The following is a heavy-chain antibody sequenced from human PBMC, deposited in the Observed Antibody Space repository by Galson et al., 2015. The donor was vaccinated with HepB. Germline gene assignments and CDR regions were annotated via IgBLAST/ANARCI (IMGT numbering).Heavy chain of an antibody. V-gene: IGHV1-18*01. Sequence: SVKVSCKASGYTFTSYGISWVRQAPGQGLEWMGWISAYNGNTKYAQNLQGRVTMTTDTSTSTAYMELRNLRSDDTAVYYCAVYGGYTESFDMWGQGTMVTVSA. J-gene: IGHJ3*02. D-gene: IGHD4-17*01. CDR3: AVYGGYTESFDM. CDR2: ISAYNGNT. CDR1: GYTFTSYG.